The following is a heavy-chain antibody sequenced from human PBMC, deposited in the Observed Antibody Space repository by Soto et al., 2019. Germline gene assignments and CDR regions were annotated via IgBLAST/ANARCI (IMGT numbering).Heavy chain of an antibody. Sequence: HPGGSLRLSCAASGFTFSSYGMHWVRQAPGKGLEWVAVISYDGSNKYYADSVKGRFTISRDNSKNTLYLQMNSLRAEDTAVYYCAKDRRALLRFLEWSYFDYWGQGTLVTVSS. D-gene: IGHD3-3*01. CDR3: AKDRRALLRFLEWSYFDY. J-gene: IGHJ4*02. V-gene: IGHV3-30*18. CDR1: GFTFSSYG. CDR2: ISYDGSNK.